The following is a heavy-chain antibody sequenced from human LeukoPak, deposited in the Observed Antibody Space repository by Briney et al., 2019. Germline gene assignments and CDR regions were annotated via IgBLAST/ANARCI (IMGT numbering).Heavy chain of an antibody. Sequence: SETLSLTCTVSGGSISLYYWTWIRQPPGKGLESIGYIYYTGSTNYSPSLKSRVTISLDTSRSQFSLKLSSVTAADTAVYYCARVPPPLDSFGADSWGQGTLVTVSS. CDR1: GGSISLYY. J-gene: IGHJ5*02. D-gene: IGHD3-10*01. CDR3: ARVPPPLDSFGADS. V-gene: IGHV4-59*01. CDR2: IYYTGST.